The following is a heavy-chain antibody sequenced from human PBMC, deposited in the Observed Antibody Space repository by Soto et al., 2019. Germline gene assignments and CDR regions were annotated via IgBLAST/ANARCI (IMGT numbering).Heavy chain of an antibody. CDR3: ARSNSRGGWYSQ. J-gene: IGHJ4*02. CDR1: GYTFTSYG. CDR2: ISAYNGNT. Sequence: GASVKVSCKASGYTFTSYGISWVRQAPGQGLEWMGWISAYNGNTNYAQKLQGRVTMTTDTSTSTTYMELRRLRSDATAVYYCARSNSRGGWYSQWGQGTRVTVS. D-gene: IGHD6-19*01. V-gene: IGHV1-18*01.